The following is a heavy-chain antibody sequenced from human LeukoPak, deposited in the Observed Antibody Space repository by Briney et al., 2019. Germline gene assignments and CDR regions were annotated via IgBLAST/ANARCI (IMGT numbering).Heavy chain of an antibody. J-gene: IGHJ4*02. V-gene: IGHV1-46*01. Sequence: GASVKVSCKASGYTFTIYYMHWVRQAPGQELEWMGIINTSGGSTSYAQKFQGRVTMTRDTSTSTVYMELSSLRSEDTAVYYCARSRGPGLSGGSCPDYWGQGTLVTVSS. CDR3: ARSRGPGLSGGSCPDY. D-gene: IGHD2-15*01. CDR2: INTSGGST. CDR1: GYTFTIYY.